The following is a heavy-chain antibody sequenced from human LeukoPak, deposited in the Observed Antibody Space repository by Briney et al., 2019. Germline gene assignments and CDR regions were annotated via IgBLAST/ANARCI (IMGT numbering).Heavy chain of an antibody. CDR1: GFTFSCYA. Sequence: PGGSLRLSCAASGFTFSCYAMSWVRQAPGKGLEWVSAISGSGGSTYYADSVKGRFTISRDNSKNTLYLQMNSLRAEDTAVYYCAKGAYYYDSSGYYYYFDYWGQGTLVTVSS. CDR2: ISGSGGST. J-gene: IGHJ4*02. V-gene: IGHV3-23*01. D-gene: IGHD3-22*01. CDR3: AKGAYYYDSSGYYYYFDY.